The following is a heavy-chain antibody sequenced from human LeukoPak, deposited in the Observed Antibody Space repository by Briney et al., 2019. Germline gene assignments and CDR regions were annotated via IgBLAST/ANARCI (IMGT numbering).Heavy chain of an antibody. CDR1: GFTFSSYG. CDR3: AKAGSIRFDY. J-gene: IGHJ4*02. CDR2: ISGSGAGT. V-gene: IGHV3-23*01. Sequence: GGSLRLSCAASGFTFSSYGMYWVRQAPGKGLEWVSGISGSGAGTYYADSVKGRFTISRDNSKNTLYLQMNSLRAEDTAVYYCAKAGSIRFDYWGQGTLVTVSS. D-gene: IGHD1-26*01.